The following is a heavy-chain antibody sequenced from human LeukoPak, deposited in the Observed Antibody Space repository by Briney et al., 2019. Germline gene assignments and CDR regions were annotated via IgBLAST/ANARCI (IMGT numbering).Heavy chain of an antibody. J-gene: IGHJ5*02. CDR1: GYTLTELS. CDR2: FDPEDGET. CDR3: ATVRDIVVVPAANWFDR. Sequence: ASVTVSCKVSGYTLTELSMHWVRQAPGKGLEWMGGFDPEDGETIYAQKFQGRVTITEDTSTDTAYMDLSSLRSEDTAVYYCATVRDIVVVPAANWFDRWGQGTLVTASS. D-gene: IGHD2-2*01. V-gene: IGHV1-24*01.